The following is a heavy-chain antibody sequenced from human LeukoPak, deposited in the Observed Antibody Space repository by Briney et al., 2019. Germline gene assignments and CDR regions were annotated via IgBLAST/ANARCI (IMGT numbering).Heavy chain of an antibody. J-gene: IGHJ5*02. Sequence: GGSLRLSCAASGFTVSSNYMSWVRQAPGKGLEWVSVIYSGGSTYYADSVKGRFTISRDNSKNTLYLQMNSLRAEDTAVYYCAREIGMVRGVPEQTWGQGTLVTVSS. CDR2: IYSGGST. CDR1: GFTVSSNY. CDR3: AREIGMVRGVPEQT. V-gene: IGHV3-53*05. D-gene: IGHD3-10*01.